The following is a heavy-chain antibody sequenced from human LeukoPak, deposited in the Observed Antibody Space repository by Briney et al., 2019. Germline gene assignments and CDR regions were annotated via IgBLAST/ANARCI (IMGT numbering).Heavy chain of an antibody. CDR1: GFTFSSYW. CDR3: AKTNYDFWSGYWFDY. Sequence: GGSLRLSCAASGFTFSSYWMSWVRQAPGKGLEWVANIKQDGSEKYYVDSVKGRFTISRDNSKNTLYLQMNSLRAEDTAVYYCAKTNYDFWSGYWFDYWGQGTLVTVSS. J-gene: IGHJ4*02. V-gene: IGHV3-7*01. D-gene: IGHD3-3*01. CDR2: IKQDGSEK.